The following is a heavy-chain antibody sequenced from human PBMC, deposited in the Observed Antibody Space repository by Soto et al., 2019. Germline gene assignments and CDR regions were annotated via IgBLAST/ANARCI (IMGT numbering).Heavy chain of an antibody. Sequence: QVQLVESGGGVVQPGRSLRLSCIASGFTFYNYGMHWVRQAPGKGLEWVAAIWPDGDIEHYPDSVKGRFTISRDNSRNTLNLKINGLRAEVTVIYYCATVGMVAGTPRGWFDPWGQGTRVIVPS. D-gene: IGHD2-15*01. J-gene: IGHJ5*02. CDR2: IWPDGDIE. V-gene: IGHV3-33*01. CDR1: GFTFYNYG. CDR3: ATVGMVAGTPRGWFDP.